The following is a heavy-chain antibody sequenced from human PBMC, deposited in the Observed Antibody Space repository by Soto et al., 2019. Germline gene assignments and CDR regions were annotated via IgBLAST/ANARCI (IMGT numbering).Heavy chain of an antibody. CDR3: AKVGDYDFWSGYYDY. Sequence: GGSLRLSCAASGFTFSSYAMSWVRQAPGKGLEWVSAISGSGGSTYYADSVKGRFTISRDNSKNTLYLQMNSLRAEDTAVYYCAKVGDYDFWSGYYDYWGQGTLVTVSS. J-gene: IGHJ4*02. D-gene: IGHD3-3*01. CDR2: ISGSGGST. CDR1: GFTFSSYA. V-gene: IGHV3-23*01.